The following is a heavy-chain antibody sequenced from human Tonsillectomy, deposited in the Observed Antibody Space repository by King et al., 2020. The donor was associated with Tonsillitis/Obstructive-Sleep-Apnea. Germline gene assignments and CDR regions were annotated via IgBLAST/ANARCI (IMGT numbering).Heavy chain of an antibody. V-gene: IGHV3-72*01. Sequence: VQLVESGGGLVQPGGSLRLSCAASGFTFSDHYMDWVRQAPGKGLEWVGRSRNKANIYTTEYAASVKGRFTISRDDSKNSLYLQMTSLKTEDTAVYYCTSGAGQPTAARGSPVYYYVMDVWGQGTTVTVSS. D-gene: IGHD6-13*01. CDR1: GFTFSDHY. CDR3: TSGAGQPTAARGSPVYYYVMDV. J-gene: IGHJ6*02. CDR2: SRNKANIYTT.